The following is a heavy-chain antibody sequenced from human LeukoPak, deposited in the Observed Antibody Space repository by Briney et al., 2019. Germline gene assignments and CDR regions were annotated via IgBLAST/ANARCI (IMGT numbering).Heavy chain of an antibody. CDR3: AGSEAPITPPPYGMGV. CDR2: IYSSGNT. V-gene: IGHV4-31*03. Sequence: SETLSLTCTLSGDSISSGGYCWNWFRQHPGKGLEWIGYIYSSGNTFYNPSLKSRVIISVDTSKNQFSLKLSPVTAADTALYYCAGSEAPITPPPYGMGVWGQGTKVTVSS. J-gene: IGHJ6*02. CDR1: GDSISSGGYC. D-gene: IGHD3-10*01.